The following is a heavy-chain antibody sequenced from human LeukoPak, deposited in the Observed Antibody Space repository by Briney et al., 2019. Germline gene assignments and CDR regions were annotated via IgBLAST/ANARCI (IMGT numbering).Heavy chain of an antibody. CDR3: ARRDYFDP. Sequence: GGSLRLSCAASGFTFSGYWMHWIRQAPGKGLVWVSRISSDGSTTSYADPVKGRFTISGDNAKNTLYLLMNSLRAEDTAVYYCARRDYFDPWGQGTLVTVPS. J-gene: IGHJ5*02. V-gene: IGHV3-74*01. CDR2: ISSDGSTT. D-gene: IGHD4-11*01. CDR1: GFTFSGYW.